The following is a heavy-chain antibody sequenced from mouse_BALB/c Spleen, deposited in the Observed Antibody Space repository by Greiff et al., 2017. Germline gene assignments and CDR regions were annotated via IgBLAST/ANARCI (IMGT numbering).Heavy chain of an antibody. D-gene: IGHD2-3*01. V-gene: IGHV3-2*02. CDR2: ISYSGST. CDR1: GYSITSDYA. J-gene: IGHJ4*01. Sequence: EVQLQQSGPGLVKPSQSLSLTCTVTGYSITSDYAWNWIRQFPGNKLEWMGYISYSGSTSYNPSLKSRISITRDTSKNQFFLQLNSVTTEDTATYYCARSWGDGHDAYYAMDYWGQGTSVTVSS. CDR3: ARSWGDGHDAYYAMDY.